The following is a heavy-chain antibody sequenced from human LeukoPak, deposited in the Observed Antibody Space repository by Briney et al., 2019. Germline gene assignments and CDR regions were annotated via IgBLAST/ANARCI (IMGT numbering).Heavy chain of an antibody. Sequence: ASVKVSCKASGYTFTSYDISWVRQAPGQGLEWMGWISAYNGNTNYAQKLQGRVTMTTDTSTSTAYMELRSLRSDDTAVYYCARDCSGGSCYLYFDYWGQGTLVTVSS. CDR2: ISAYNGNT. D-gene: IGHD2-15*01. CDR3: ARDCSGGSCYLYFDY. V-gene: IGHV1-18*01. CDR1: GYTFTSYD. J-gene: IGHJ4*02.